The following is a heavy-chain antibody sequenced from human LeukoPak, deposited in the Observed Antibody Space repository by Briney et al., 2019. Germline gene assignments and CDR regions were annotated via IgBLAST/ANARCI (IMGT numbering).Heavy chain of an antibody. D-gene: IGHD5-18*01. Sequence: GGSLRLSCAASRFIFTNYWIHWVRQAPGKGLVWVSHVNNDGSATSYADSVKGRFTISRDSAKNTVYLHMNSLRDEDTAVYYCASSFGHLDHWGQGTLVTVSS. CDR3: ASSFGHLDH. V-gene: IGHV3-74*01. J-gene: IGHJ4*02. CDR1: RFIFTNYW. CDR2: VNNDGSAT.